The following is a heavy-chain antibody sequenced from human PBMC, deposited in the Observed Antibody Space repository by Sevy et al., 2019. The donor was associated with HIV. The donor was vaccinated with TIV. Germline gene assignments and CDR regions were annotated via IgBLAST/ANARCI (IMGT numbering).Heavy chain of an antibody. CDR1: GFTFSSYA. CDR2: ISYDGSNK. Sequence: GGSLRLSCAASGFTFSSYAMHWVRQAPGKGLEWVAVISYDGSNKYYADSVKGRFTISRDNSKKTLYLQMNSLRAEDTAVYYCARDSEIRYLDWLPYYYYGMDVWGQGTTVTVSS. CDR3: ARDSEIRYLDWLPYYYYGMDV. D-gene: IGHD3-9*01. V-gene: IGHV3-30-3*01. J-gene: IGHJ6*02.